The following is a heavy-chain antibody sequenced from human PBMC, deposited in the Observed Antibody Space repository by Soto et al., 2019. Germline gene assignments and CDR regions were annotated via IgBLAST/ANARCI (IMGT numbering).Heavy chain of an antibody. CDR3: ARASMVILYALDY. J-gene: IGHJ4*02. D-gene: IGHD2-15*01. CDR1: GFTFSAYY. Sequence: QVQLVESGGGLVKPGGSLRLSCAASGFTFSAYYMTWIRQAPGKGLAWVSYISSGGTTIYYADSVKGRFTISRDNAKNSLYLQMNSLRAEDTAVYYCARASMVILYALDYWGQGTLVTVSS. CDR2: ISSGGTTI. V-gene: IGHV3-11*01.